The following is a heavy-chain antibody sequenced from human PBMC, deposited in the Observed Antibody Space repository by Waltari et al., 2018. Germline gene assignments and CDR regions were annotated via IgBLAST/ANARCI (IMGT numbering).Heavy chain of an antibody. CDR1: GDAMSSNNW. CDR2: SHRSGRS. CDR3: ARDRGRGLCLDS. Sequence: QLQLQESGPGLVKPSGTLSLTCTVSGDAMSSNNWWSWVRQPPVRGLEWIGHSHRSGRSNYNPPRESRDTLSIDAANSLFSQKEPSTTGGDTGVYYCARDRGRGLCLDSWGQGTLVTVS. J-gene: IGHJ4*02. V-gene: IGHV4-4*02. D-gene: IGHD2-15*01.